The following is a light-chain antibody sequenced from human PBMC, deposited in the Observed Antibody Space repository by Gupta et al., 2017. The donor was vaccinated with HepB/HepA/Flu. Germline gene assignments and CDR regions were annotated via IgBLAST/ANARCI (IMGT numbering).Light chain of an antibody. CDR1: SRDVGSYNL. J-gene: IGLJ3*02. Sequence: QSALTQPAPLSGSPGQSITISCTATSRDVGSYNLVSWYQQPPGKAPKLMIYEVSKRPSGVSNRFSGAKSGNTASLTISWLQAEDEADYSCCSYAGSSTPGVFGGGTKLTVL. CDR3: CSYAGSSTPGV. V-gene: IGLV2-23*02. CDR2: EVS.